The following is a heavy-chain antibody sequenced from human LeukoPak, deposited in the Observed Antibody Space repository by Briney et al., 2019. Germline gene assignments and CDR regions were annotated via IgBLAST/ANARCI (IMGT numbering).Heavy chain of an antibody. Sequence: HPGRSLRLSCAASGFTFSSYAMHWVRQAPGKGLEWVAVISYDGSNKYYADSVKGRFTISRDNSKNTLYLQMNSLRAEDTAVYYCARGTPLRYFDWLLFQGDYYYYGMDVWGQGTTVTVSS. CDR1: GFTFSSYA. V-gene: IGHV3-30-3*01. J-gene: IGHJ6*02. D-gene: IGHD3-9*01. CDR3: ARGTPLRYFDWLLFQGDYYYYGMDV. CDR2: ISYDGSNK.